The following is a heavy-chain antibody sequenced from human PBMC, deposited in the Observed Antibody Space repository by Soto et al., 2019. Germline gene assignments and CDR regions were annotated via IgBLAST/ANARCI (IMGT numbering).Heavy chain of an antibody. Sequence: QVQLVESGGGVVQPGRSLRLSCAASGFTFSSYAMHWVRQAPGKGLEWVAVISYDGSNKYYADSVKGRFTISRDNYKNTLYLQMNSLRAEDTAVYYCASISDSYSGSLCYWGQGTLVTVSS. CDR3: ASISDSYSGSLCY. J-gene: IGHJ4*02. V-gene: IGHV3-30-3*01. D-gene: IGHD1-26*01. CDR2: ISYDGSNK. CDR1: GFTFSSYA.